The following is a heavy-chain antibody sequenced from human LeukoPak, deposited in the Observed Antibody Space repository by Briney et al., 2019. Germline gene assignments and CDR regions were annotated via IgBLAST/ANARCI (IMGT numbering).Heavy chain of an antibody. J-gene: IGHJ4*02. D-gene: IGHD1-7*01. Sequence: ASVKVSCKASGYTFTDYYIHWVRQAPGQGLEWMGWINPKSGDTNYAQGFQGRVTMTRDTSISTAYMELERLKSDDRAVYFCSYGQELFSDFWGQGTLVTVSS. CDR2: INPKSGDT. CDR3: SYGQELFSDF. CDR1: GYTFTDYY. V-gene: IGHV1-2*02.